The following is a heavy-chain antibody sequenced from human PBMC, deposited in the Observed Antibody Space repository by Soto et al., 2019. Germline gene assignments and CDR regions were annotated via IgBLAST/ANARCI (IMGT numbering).Heavy chain of an antibody. Sequence: SETLSLTCTVSGASISGFYWSWIRKSAGKGLEWIGRIYATGTTDYKPSLKSRVMMSVDTSKKQFSLKLRSVTTADTAVYYCVSDRTKTLRDWFDPWGQGISATVSS. V-gene: IGHV4-4*07. J-gene: IGHJ5*02. D-gene: IGHD1-1*01. CDR1: GASISGFY. CDR3: VSDRTKTLRDWFDP. CDR2: IYATGTT.